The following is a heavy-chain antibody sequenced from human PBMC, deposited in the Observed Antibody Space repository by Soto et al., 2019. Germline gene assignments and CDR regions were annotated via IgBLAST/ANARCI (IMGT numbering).Heavy chain of an antibody. D-gene: IGHD6-13*01. Sequence: GGSLRLSCAASGFTLSTYSMNWVRQAPGKALEWVSYNSRNTRLIYYADSVRGRFTISRDNAKNSLYLQMNSLRVEDTGVYYCARRPKGPVYSYSWGDAFDICFQGTMVNVSS. CDR3: ARRPKGPVYSYSWGDAFDI. CDR2: NSRNTRLI. CDR1: GFTLSTYS. V-gene: IGHV3-48*01. J-gene: IGHJ3*02.